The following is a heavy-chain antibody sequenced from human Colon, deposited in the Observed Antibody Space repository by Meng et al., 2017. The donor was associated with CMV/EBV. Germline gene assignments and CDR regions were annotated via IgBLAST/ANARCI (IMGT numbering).Heavy chain of an antibody. CDR1: GFSFSNYA. J-gene: IGHJ4*02. CDR2: ISGSGGST. Sequence: ASGFSFSNYAMSWVRQAPGKGLEWVSLISGSGGSTYYADSVKGRFTISRDNAKNTLYLQMNSLRVEDTAVYYCAKASLYTGFDYFDYWGQGTLVTVSS. V-gene: IGHV3-23*01. D-gene: IGHD5-12*01. CDR3: AKASLYTGFDYFDY.